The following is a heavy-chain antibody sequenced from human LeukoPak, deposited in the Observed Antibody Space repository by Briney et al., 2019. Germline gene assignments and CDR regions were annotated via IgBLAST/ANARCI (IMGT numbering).Heavy chain of an antibody. D-gene: IGHD3-10*01. CDR3: ARRGGSGRSFDY. Sequence: SETLSLTCTLSGGSISTYYWSWIRQPPGKGLEWIGYIYYSGRTNYNPSLKSRVTISVDTSKNQFSLKVSSVTAADTAVYYCARRGGSGRSFDYWGQGTLVTVSS. V-gene: IGHV4-59*01. CDR2: IYYSGRT. CDR1: GGSISTYY. J-gene: IGHJ4*02.